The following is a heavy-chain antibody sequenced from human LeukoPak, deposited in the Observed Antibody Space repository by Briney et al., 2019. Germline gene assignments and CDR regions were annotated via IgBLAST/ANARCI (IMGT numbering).Heavy chain of an antibody. V-gene: IGHV3-30*19. Sequence: GRSLRLSCAASGFTFSSYGMHWVRQAPGKGLEWVAVIWYDGSNKYYADSVKGRFTISRDNSKNTLYLQMNSLRAEDTAVYYCARDGPYWAFLFDYWGQGTLVTVSS. J-gene: IGHJ4*02. CDR2: IWYDGSNK. CDR3: ARDGPYWAFLFDY. CDR1: GFTFSSYG. D-gene: IGHD2-15*01.